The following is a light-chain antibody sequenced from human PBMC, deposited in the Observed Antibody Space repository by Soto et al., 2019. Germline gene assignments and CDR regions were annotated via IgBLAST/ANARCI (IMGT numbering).Light chain of an antibody. CDR1: QSVSSSH. CDR2: SAS. Sequence: EIVLTQSPGTLSLSPGARATLSCRASQSVSSSHLAWYQQKPGQAPRLLIYSASARATGIPDRFSGSGSGTDFTLTISRLEPEDSAVYYCQRYGGFGQGTKV. V-gene: IGKV3-20*01. CDR3: QRYGG. J-gene: IGKJ1*01.